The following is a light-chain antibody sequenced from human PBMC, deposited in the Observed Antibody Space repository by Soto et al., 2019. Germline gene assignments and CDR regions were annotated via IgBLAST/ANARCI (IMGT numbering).Light chain of an antibody. CDR2: GNS. J-gene: IGLJ2*01. V-gene: IGLV1-40*01. Sequence: QSVLTQPPSVSGAPGQRVTISCTGSSSNIGAGYDVHWYQQLPGTAPKLLIYGNSNRPSGVPDRFSGSKSGTSASLAITGLQAEDEADYYCQSSDRSLSGFHVVFGGGTKVTVL. CDR1: SSNIGAGYD. CDR3: QSSDRSLSGFHVV.